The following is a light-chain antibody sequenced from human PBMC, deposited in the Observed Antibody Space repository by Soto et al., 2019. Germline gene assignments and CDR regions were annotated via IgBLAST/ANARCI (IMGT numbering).Light chain of an antibody. Sequence: AIQMTQSPSSLSASVGDRVTITCRASQGIKNDVAWYQQKPGKAPKLLIHVASTLQSGVPSRFSGSGSGTDFTLTISTLQPEDLETYYCVQDYNYPYTFGRGTRLEI. CDR3: VQDYNYPYT. CDR1: QGIKND. CDR2: VAS. V-gene: IGKV1-6*01. J-gene: IGKJ2*01.